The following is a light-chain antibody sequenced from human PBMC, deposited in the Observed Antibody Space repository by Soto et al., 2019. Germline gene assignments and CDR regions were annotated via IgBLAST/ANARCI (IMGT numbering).Light chain of an antibody. J-gene: IGKJ1*01. CDR2: AAY. CDR3: QQDYSYPRT. Sequence: IRMTQTPSSLSASTGDRVTITCRASQGLSSYLAWYQQKPGKAPKLLIYAAYNLQSGVPSRFSGSGSGTDFTLTISCLQSEDFATYYCQQDYSYPRTFGQGTKVDIK. CDR1: QGLSSY. V-gene: IGKV1-8*01.